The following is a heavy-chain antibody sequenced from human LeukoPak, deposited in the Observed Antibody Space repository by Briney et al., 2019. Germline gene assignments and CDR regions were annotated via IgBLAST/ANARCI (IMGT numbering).Heavy chain of an antibody. Sequence: SETLSLTCTVSGGSISSGDYYWSWIRQPPGKGLESIGYIYYSGSTYYNPSLKSRVTISVDTSKNQFSLKLSSVTAADTAVYYCARVGIVVVPAPTGAFNIWGQGTMVTVSS. CDR2: IYYSGST. CDR3: ARVGIVVVPAPTGAFNI. D-gene: IGHD2-2*01. J-gene: IGHJ3*02. V-gene: IGHV4-30-4*01. CDR1: GGSISSGDYY.